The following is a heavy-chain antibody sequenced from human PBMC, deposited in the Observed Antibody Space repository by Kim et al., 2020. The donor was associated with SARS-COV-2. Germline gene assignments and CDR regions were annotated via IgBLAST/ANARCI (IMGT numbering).Heavy chain of an antibody. CDR1: GFTFSSYA. CDR2: ISGSGGST. J-gene: IGHJ6*02. Sequence: GGSLRLSCAASGFTFSSYAMSWVRQAPGKGLEWVSAISGSGGSTYYADSVKGRFTISRDNSKNMLYLQMNSLRAEDTAVYYCAKDDLGGTMVRGAKHVRLYYYGMDDWGQGTTVTVSS. CDR3: AKDDLGGTMVRGAKHVRLYYYGMDD. V-gene: IGHV3-23*01. D-gene: IGHD3-10*01.